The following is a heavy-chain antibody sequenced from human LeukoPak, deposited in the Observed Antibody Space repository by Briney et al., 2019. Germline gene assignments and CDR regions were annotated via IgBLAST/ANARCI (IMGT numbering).Heavy chain of an antibody. CDR3: TTAPGMVKWEGGQPIYYFDY. D-gene: IGHD1-26*01. CDR1: GFTFSNAW. Sequence: GGSLRLSSAASGFTFSNAWMSWVRQAPGKGLEWVGRIKSKTDGGTTDYAAPVKGRFTISRDDSKNTLYLQMNSLKTEDTAVYYCTTAPGMVKWEGGQPIYYFDYWGQGTLVTVSS. V-gene: IGHV3-15*01. J-gene: IGHJ4*02. CDR2: IKSKTDGGTT.